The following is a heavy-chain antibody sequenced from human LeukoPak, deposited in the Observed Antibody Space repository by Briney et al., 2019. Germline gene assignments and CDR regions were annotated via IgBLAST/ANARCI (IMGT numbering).Heavy chain of an antibody. Sequence: GGSLRLSCVASGFTFKNYALSWVRQAPGKGLEWVSSLSGSGITSFYPDSMKGRFTISRDNSKNTLYLQMNSLRAEDTAVYYCAKVQGYNGDYFDYWGQGTLVTVSS. J-gene: IGHJ4*02. CDR3: AKVQGYNGDYFDY. V-gene: IGHV3-23*01. D-gene: IGHD1-1*01. CDR2: LSGSGITS. CDR1: GFTFKNYA.